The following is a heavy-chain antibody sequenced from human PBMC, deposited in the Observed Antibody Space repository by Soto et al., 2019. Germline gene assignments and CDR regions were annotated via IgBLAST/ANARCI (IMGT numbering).Heavy chain of an antibody. Sequence: GGSLRLSCAASGFTCSSYWMSWVRQAPGKGLEWVANIKQDGSEKYYVDSVKGRFTISRDNAKNSLYLQMNSLRAEDTAVYYCARDRRFLEWLASSYYYYGMDVWGQGTTVTVSS. CDR1: GFTCSSYW. J-gene: IGHJ6*02. CDR2: IKQDGSEK. V-gene: IGHV3-7*01. CDR3: ARDRRFLEWLASSYYYYGMDV. D-gene: IGHD3-3*01.